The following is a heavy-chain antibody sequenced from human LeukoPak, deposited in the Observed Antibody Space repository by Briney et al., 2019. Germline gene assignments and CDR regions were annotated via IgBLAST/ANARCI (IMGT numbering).Heavy chain of an antibody. J-gene: IGHJ4*02. CDR3: AKDRLGATTWADY. CDR2: ISGSGGST. V-gene: IGHV3-23*01. D-gene: IGHD1-26*01. CDR1: EFTFSNYA. Sequence: TGGSLRLSRVGSEFTFSNYAMSWVRQAPGRGLEWVSAISGSGGSTYYADSVKGRFTISRDNSKNTLYLQMNSLRAEDAAVYYCAKDRLGATTWADYWGQGTLVTVSS.